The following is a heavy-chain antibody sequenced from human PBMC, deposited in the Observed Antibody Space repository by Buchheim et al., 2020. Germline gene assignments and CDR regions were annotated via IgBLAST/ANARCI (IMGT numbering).Heavy chain of an antibody. CDR3: AKVANWGYWYFDL. CDR2: ITGGGGGA. D-gene: IGHD7-27*01. V-gene: IGHV3-23*01. Sequence: EVQLLESGGGLVRPGGSLGLSCAASGFTFGSYAMSWVRQAPGKGLEWVSAITGGGGGAYYADSVKGRFTISRDTSKNTLSLQVNSLRVEDTAIYYCAKVANWGYWYFDLWGRGTL. J-gene: IGHJ2*01. CDR1: GFTFGSYA.